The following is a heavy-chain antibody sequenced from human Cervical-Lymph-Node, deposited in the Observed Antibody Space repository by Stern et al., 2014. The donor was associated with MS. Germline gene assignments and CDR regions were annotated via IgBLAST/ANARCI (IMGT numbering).Heavy chain of an antibody. V-gene: IGHV1-69*08. J-gene: IGHJ4*02. CDR2: IIPILGSV. CDR3: ATDSDYMTGYQGYFDY. Sequence: QVQLVQSGAEVKKPGSSVKVSCKASGGTFSIYTFSWVRQAPGQGLEWMGRIIPILGSVNYAQQFQGSITLTPVKPPNTAYMEMNTLRSEDTAVYYCATDSDYMTGYQGYFDYWGQGTRVTVSS. CDR1: GGTFSIYT. D-gene: IGHD3-9*01.